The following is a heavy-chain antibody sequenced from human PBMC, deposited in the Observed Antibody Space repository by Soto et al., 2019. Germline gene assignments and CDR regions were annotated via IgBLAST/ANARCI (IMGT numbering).Heavy chain of an antibody. V-gene: IGHV3-30*18. D-gene: IGHD2-2*01. Sequence: QVQLVESGGGVVQPGRSLRLSCAASGFTFSSYGMHWVRQAPGKGLEWVAVISYDGSNKYYADSVKGRFTISRDNSKNTLYLQMNRLRAEDTAVYYCAKDLDLVYCISTSCYAGKGYYYGMDVWGQGTTVTVSS. CDR2: ISYDGSNK. CDR1: GFTFSSYG. CDR3: AKDLDLVYCISTSCYAGKGYYYGMDV. J-gene: IGHJ6*02.